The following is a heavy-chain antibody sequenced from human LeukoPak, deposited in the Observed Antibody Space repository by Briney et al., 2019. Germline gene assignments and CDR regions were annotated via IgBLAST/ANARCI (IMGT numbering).Heavy chain of an antibody. D-gene: IGHD3-9*01. CDR1: GGSISSYY. CDR3: ATNYDIGPFDY. CDR2: IYTSGST. J-gene: IGHJ4*02. V-gene: IGHV4-4*07. Sequence: SETLSLTCTVSGGSISSYYWSWIRQPAGKGLEWIGRIYTSGSTYYNPSLKSRVTISVDTSKNQFSLKLSSVTAADTAVYYCATNYDIGPFDYWGQGTLVTVSS.